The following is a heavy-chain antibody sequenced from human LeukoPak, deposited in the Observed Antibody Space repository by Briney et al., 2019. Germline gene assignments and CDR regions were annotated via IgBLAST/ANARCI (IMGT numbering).Heavy chain of an antibody. V-gene: IGHV1-2*02. Sequence: ASVKVSCKASGYTFTEYFMHWVRQAPRQGLEWMGWINPNSGGAKYAQKFQGRVTMTLDTSISTAYMELSRLRSDDTAVYYCARDEAVTATNAFDIWGRGTMVTVSS. CDR2: INPNSGGA. CDR1: GYTFTEYF. D-gene: IGHD2-21*02. CDR3: ARDEAVTATNAFDI. J-gene: IGHJ3*02.